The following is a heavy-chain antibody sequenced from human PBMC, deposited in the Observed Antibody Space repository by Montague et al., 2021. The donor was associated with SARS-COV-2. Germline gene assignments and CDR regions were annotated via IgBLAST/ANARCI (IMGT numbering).Heavy chain of an antibody. Sequence: SETLSLTCTVSGGSISSDNWWTWVRQPPGKGLEWIGDTFHSGTTXXNPXLKSRLTISVDKSKNQISLKLISVTAADTAMYYCALPLGGARFDPWGQGTLVTVSS. V-gene: IGHV4-4*02. D-gene: IGHD3-16*01. CDR2: TFHSGTT. CDR1: GGSISSDNW. CDR3: ALPLGGARFDP. J-gene: IGHJ5*02.